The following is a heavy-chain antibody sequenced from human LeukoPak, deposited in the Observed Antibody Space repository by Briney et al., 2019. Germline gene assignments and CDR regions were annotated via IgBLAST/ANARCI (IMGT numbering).Heavy chain of an antibody. CDR3: ARLETSETEHNWFDP. V-gene: IGHV4-39*01. CDR1: GASISSSAYY. Sequence: SETLSLTCSVSGASISSSAYYWGRIRQPPGKGREWIASIGGRNYSRGSTYYNPSLKSRVTIHVDTSKDQFSLKLSSVSAADTAVYYCARLETSETEHNWFDPWGQGTLVTVSS. CDR2: IGGRNYSRGST. J-gene: IGHJ5*02. D-gene: IGHD5-24*01.